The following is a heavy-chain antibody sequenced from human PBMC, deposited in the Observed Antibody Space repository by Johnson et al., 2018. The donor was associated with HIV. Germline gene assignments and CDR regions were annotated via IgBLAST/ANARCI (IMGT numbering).Heavy chain of an antibody. D-gene: IGHD3-22*01. CDR2: LSYAGRHK. V-gene: IGHV3-30*04. Sequence: VQLVESGGGVVQPGRSLRLSCAASGFTFSYYAMHWVRPVPGKGLEWVAVLSYAGRHKYSADSVKGRFTISRDNSKNTLYLQMNSLRAEDTAVYYCASCESDSSGRGAFDIWGQGTMVTVSS. CDR3: ASCESDSSGRGAFDI. J-gene: IGHJ3*02. CDR1: GFTFSYYA.